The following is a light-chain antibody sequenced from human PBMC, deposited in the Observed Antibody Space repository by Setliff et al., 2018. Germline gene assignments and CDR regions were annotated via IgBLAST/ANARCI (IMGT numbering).Light chain of an antibody. J-gene: IGLJ1*01. CDR1: NSNIENNY. CDR3: QSYDNSLSGSGL. CDR2: ANN. Sequence: QSVLTQPPSVSAAPGQKVTISCSGTNSNIENNYVSWYQQFPGAAPKLLIYANNKRPSGIPDRFSGSKSGTSASLAITGLQAEDEADYYCQSYDNSLSGSGLFGTGTKVTVL. V-gene: IGLV1-51*01.